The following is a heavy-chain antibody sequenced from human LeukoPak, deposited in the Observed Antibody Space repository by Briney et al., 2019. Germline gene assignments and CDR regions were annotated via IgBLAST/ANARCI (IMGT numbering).Heavy chain of an antibody. D-gene: IGHD2-2*01. CDR2: ISYNGSNK. J-gene: IGHJ6*03. V-gene: IGHV3-30-3*01. Sequence: PGRSLRLSCAASGFTFSSYAMHWVRQAPGKGLEWVAVISYNGSNKYYADSVKGRFTISRDNSKNTLYLQMNSLRAEDTAVYFCAKGSIPAAVTYYMDVWGEGTTVTVSS. CDR3: AKGSIPAAVTYYMDV. CDR1: GFTFSSYA.